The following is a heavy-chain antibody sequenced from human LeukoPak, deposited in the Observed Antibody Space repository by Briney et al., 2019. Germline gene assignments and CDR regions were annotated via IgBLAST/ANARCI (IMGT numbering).Heavy chain of an antibody. J-gene: IGHJ3*02. CDR2: ISGSGGST. V-gene: IGHV3-23*01. CDR1: GFTFSSYA. Sequence: GGSLRLSCAASGFTFSSYAMSWVRQAPGKGLEWVSAISGSGGSTYYADSVKGRFTISRDNSKNTLYLQMNNLRAEDTAVYYCAKDTASYGFNDAFDIWGQGTMVTVSS. CDR3: AKDTASYGFNDAFDI. D-gene: IGHD5-18*01.